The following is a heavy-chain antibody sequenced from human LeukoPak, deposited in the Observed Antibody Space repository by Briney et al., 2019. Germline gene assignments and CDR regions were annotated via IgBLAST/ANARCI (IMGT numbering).Heavy chain of an antibody. V-gene: IGHV4-38-2*02. CDR3: AWLPSY. CDR2: IYHRGST. D-gene: IGHD5-12*01. Sequence: PSETLSLTCTVSGYSISSGFYWGWIRQPPGKGLEWIGSIYHRGSTYYNPSLKSRVTISLDTSKNQFSLKLSSVTAADTAVYYCAWLPSYWGQGTQVTVSS. J-gene: IGHJ4*02. CDR1: GYSISSGFY.